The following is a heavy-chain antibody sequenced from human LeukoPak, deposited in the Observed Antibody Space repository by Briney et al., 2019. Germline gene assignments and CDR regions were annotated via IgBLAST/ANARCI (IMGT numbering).Heavy chain of an antibody. CDR2: INQDGSEK. J-gene: IGHJ4*02. CDR3: ATGARGKN. CDR1: GFTFTTYW. V-gene: IGHV3-7*01. Sequence: PGGFLRLSCTASGFTFTTYWMSWARQAPGKGLEWVAKINQDGSEKDYVDSVKGRFTISRDNAKNSVYVQMNSLRPEDTAVYYCATGARGKNWGQGTLVTVPS.